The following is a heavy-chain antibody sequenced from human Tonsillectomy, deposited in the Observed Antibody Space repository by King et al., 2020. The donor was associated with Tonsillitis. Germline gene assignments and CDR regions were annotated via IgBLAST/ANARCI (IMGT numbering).Heavy chain of an antibody. J-gene: IGHJ6*03. CDR1: GFTVSSNY. V-gene: IGHV3-66*01. D-gene: IGHD2-15*01. CDR2: IYSGGST. Sequence: VQLVESGGGLVQPGGSLRLSCAASGFTVSSNYMSWVRQAPGKGLEWVSVIYSGGSTYYADSVKGRFTISRDNSKNTLYLQMNSLRAEDTAVYYCARGYCSGGSCYYYYYYMDIWGKGTTVTVSS. CDR3: ARGYCSGGSCYYYYYYMDI.